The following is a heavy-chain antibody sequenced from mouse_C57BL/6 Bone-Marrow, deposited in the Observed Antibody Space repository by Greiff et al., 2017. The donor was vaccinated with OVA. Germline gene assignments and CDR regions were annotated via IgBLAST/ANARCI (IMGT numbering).Heavy chain of an antibody. Sequence: EVMLVESGGGLVQPGGSLKLSCAASGFTFSDYYMYWVRQTPEKRLEWVAYISNGGGSTYYPDTVKGRFTISRDNAKNTLYLQMSRLKSDDTAMYYCARHPDYYGSPYFDYWGQGTTLTVSS. CDR2: ISNGGGST. V-gene: IGHV5-12*01. D-gene: IGHD1-1*01. J-gene: IGHJ2*01. CDR3: ARHPDYYGSPYFDY. CDR1: GFTFSDYY.